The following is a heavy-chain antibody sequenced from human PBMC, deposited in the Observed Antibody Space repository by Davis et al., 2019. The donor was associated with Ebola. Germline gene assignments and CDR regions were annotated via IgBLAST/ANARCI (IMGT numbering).Heavy chain of an antibody. Sequence: PGGSLRLSCAASGFTLSSYNMNWVRQVPGKGLEWVSCINNSGRTLYYADSVKGRFTISRDSAKNSLYLQMNSLRAEDTAVYYCARGSRNMDVWGQGTMVTVSS. V-gene: IGHV3-48*01. CDR1: GFTLSSYN. J-gene: IGHJ3*01. CDR2: INNSGRTL. D-gene: IGHD3/OR15-3a*01. CDR3: ARGSRNMDV.